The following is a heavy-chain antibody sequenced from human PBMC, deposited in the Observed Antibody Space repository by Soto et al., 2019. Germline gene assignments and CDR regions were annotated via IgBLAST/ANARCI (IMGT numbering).Heavy chain of an antibody. CDR1: GFTFSNAW. Sequence: GGSLRLSCAASGFTFSNAWMSWVRQAPGKGLEWVGRIKSKTDGGTTDYAAPVKGRFTISRDDSKNTLYLQMNSLKTEDTAVYYCTTTDSNYGPYFDYWGQGTLVTVSS. CDR2: IKSKTDGGTT. J-gene: IGHJ4*02. CDR3: TTTDSNYGPYFDY. D-gene: IGHD4-4*01. V-gene: IGHV3-15*01.